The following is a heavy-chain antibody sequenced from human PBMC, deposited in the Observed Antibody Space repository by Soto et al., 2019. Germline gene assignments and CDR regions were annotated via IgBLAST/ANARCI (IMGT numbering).Heavy chain of an antibody. V-gene: IGHV4-30-2*01. Sequence: PSETLSLTCAVSGVSISSGGYSWSWIRQPPGKGLESIGYIYHSGSTYYNPSLKSRVTISVDRSKNQFSLKLSSVTAADTAVYYCARGMTTVTTFDYWGQGTLVTVSS. CDR2: IYHSGST. CDR3: ARGMTTVTTFDY. CDR1: GVSISSGGYS. D-gene: IGHD4-17*01. J-gene: IGHJ4*02.